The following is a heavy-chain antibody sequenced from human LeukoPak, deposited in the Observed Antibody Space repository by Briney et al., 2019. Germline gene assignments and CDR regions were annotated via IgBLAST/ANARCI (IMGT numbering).Heavy chain of an antibody. CDR1: GFTLSSYS. CDR3: ARGYDVWSGAFDI. Sequence: GGSLRLSCAASGFTLSSYSMNSVRQAPGKGLEWVSSISSSGGYTYYADSVKGRFTISRDNTKNSLFLQMSSLRAEDTAVYYCARGYDVWSGAFDIWGQGTMVTVSS. V-gene: IGHV3-21*01. J-gene: IGHJ3*02. D-gene: IGHD3-3*01. CDR2: ISSSGGYT.